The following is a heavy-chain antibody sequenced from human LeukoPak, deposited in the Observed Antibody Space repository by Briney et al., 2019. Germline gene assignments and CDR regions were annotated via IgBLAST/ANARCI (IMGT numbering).Heavy chain of an antibody. D-gene: IGHD3-10*01. V-gene: IGHV3-30*18. CDR3: AKDLVWFGELLYSSPVYYYGMDV. CDR2: ISYDGSNK. Sequence: GGSLRLSYAASGFTFSSYGMHWVRQAPGKGLEWVAVISYDGSNKYYADSVKGRFTISRDNSKNTLYLQMNSLRAEDTAVYYCAKDLVWFGELLYSSPVYYYGMDVWGKGTTVTVSS. CDR1: GFTFSSYG. J-gene: IGHJ6*04.